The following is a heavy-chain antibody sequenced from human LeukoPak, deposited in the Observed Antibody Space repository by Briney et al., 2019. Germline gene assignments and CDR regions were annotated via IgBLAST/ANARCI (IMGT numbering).Heavy chain of an antibody. V-gene: IGHV4-59*01. Sequence: SQTLSLTCAVSGGSISSYYWSWIRQSPGRGLEWIGYIYYNGSTNYNPSLKSRVSISVDTSKNQFTLKLSSVTAADTAVYYCARDSGGSGYLWFDPWGQGTLVTVSS. CDR3: ARDSGGSGYLWFDP. CDR1: GGSISSYY. D-gene: IGHD3-3*01. J-gene: IGHJ5*02. CDR2: IYYNGST.